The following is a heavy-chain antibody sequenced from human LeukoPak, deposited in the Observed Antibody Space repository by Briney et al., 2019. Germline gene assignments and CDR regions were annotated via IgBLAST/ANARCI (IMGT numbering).Heavy chain of an antibody. CDR1: GFTFSNFW. CDR3: ARGLYGSPGDY. J-gene: IGHJ4*02. CDR2: IKSDGSST. V-gene: IGHV3-74*01. Sequence: GGSLRLSCAASGFTFSNFWMHWVRQAPGKGLVWVSRIKSDGSSTSYADSVRGRFTISRDNAKNTLYLQMNSLRAEDTAVYYCARGLYGSPGDYWGQGTLVTVSS. D-gene: IGHD1-26*01.